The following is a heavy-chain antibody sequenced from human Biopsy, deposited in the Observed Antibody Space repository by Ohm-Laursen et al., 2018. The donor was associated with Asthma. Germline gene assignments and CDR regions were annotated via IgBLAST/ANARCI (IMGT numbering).Heavy chain of an antibody. V-gene: IGHV3-30-3*01. CDR2: ITFDGSTQ. Sequence: SFRLSCAAFGRHFGSYNMHWARQAPGKGLEWVAVITFDGSTQHYGDSVKGRFTISRDNSRNTLYLQKNSLRADDTAVYYCARAGESDLVGGLDVWGQGTTVIVS. J-gene: IGHJ6*02. CDR3: ARAGESDLVGGLDV. CDR1: GRHFGSYN. D-gene: IGHD2-21*01.